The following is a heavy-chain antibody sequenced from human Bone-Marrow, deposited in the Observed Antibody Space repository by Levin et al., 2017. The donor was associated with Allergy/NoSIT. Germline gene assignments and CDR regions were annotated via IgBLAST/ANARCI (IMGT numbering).Heavy chain of an antibody. Sequence: GASVKVSCKASGGTFSSYAISWVRQAPGQGLEWMGGIIPIFGTANYAQKFQGRVTITADESTSTAYMELSSLRSEDTAVYYCARGREMATQFDPWGQGTLVTVSS. CDR1: GGTFSSYA. CDR2: IIPIFGTA. CDR3: ARGREMATQFDP. D-gene: IGHD5-24*01. V-gene: IGHV1-69*13. J-gene: IGHJ5*02.